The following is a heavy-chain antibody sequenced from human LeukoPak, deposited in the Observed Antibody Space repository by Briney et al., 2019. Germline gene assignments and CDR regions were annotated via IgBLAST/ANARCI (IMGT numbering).Heavy chain of an antibody. CDR2: ISSSSSHI. D-gene: IGHD3-16*01. CDR1: GFRFSDFS. V-gene: IGHV3-21*01. J-gene: IGHJ4*02. Sequence: NPGGSLRLSCAASGFRFSDFSMNWVRQAPGKGLEWVSSISSSSSHIYYADSVKGRFTISRADAKNSLYLQMNSLKAVDTAVYYCATSFMIRGNWGQGTLVTVSS. CDR3: ATSFMIRGN.